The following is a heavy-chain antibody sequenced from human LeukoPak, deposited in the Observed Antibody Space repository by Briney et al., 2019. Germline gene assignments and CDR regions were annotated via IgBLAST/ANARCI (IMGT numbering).Heavy chain of an antibody. CDR1: GFTFSSYA. CDR3: ARIPSSGSVDY. D-gene: IGHD3-22*01. V-gene: IGHV3-23*01. Sequence: PGGSLRLSCAASGFTFSSYAMSWVRQAPGKGLEWVSAISGSGGSTYYADSVKGRFTISRDNSKNTVYLQMNSLRTEDTAVYYCARIPSSGSVDYWGLGTLVTVSS. CDR2: ISGSGGST. J-gene: IGHJ4*02.